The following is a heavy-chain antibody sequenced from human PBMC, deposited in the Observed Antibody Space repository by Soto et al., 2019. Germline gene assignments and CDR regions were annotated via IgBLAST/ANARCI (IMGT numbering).Heavy chain of an antibody. CDR2: IYYSGST. CDR1: GGSISSGDYY. Sequence: SETLSLTCTVSGGSISSGDYYWSWIRQPPGKGLEWIGYIYYSGSTYYNPSLKSRVTISVDTSKNQFSLKLSSVTAADTAVYYCARGGYDGVVVAAIFDYWGQGTLVTVSS. J-gene: IGHJ4*02. D-gene: IGHD2-15*01. CDR3: ARGGYDGVVVAAIFDY. V-gene: IGHV4-30-4*01.